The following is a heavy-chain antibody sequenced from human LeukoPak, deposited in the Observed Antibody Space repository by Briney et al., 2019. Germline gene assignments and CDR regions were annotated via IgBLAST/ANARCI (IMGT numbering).Heavy chain of an antibody. J-gene: IGHJ6*03. V-gene: IGHV3-7*01. D-gene: IGHD2-15*01. CDR1: GFTFSSYW. CDR2: IKQDGGEK. Sequence: GGSLRLSCAVSGFTFSSYWMTWVRQAPGKGLEWVANIKQDGGEKYYVDSVRGRFTISRDNAKSSLYLQMNSLRAEDTAVYYCARVKGVVVAATDYYYMDVWGKGTTVTVSS. CDR3: ARVKGVVVAATDYYYMDV.